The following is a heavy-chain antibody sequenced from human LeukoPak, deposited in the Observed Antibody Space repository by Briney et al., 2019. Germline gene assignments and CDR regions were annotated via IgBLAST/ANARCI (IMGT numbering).Heavy chain of an antibody. CDR2: INHSGST. D-gene: IGHD3/OR15-3a*01. CDR3: ASWTTTNWFDP. Sequence: PSETLSLTCTVSGGSISSYYWSWIRQPPGKGLEWIGEINHSGSTNYNPSLKSRVTISVDTSKNQFSLKLSSVTAADTAVYYCASWTTTNWFDPWGQGTLVTVSS. V-gene: IGHV4-34*01. CDR1: GGSISSYY. J-gene: IGHJ5*02.